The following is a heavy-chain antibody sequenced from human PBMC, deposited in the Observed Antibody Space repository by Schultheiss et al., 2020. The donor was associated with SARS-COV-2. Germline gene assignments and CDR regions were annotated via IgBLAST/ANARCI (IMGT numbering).Heavy chain of an antibody. CDR3: ARARGGGSGSYFFDY. D-gene: IGHD1-26*01. CDR1: GFTFSSYS. V-gene: IGHV3-21*01. CDR2: ISSSSHYK. J-gene: IGHJ4*02. Sequence: GGSLRLSCAASGFTFSSYSMNWVRQAPGKGLEWVSSISSSSHYKYYADSVKGRFTISRDNAKNSLYLQMNSLRVEDTAVYYCARARGGGSGSYFFDYWGQGTLVTVSS.